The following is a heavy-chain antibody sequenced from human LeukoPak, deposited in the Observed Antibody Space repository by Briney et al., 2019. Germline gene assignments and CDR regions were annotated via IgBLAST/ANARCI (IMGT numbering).Heavy chain of an antibody. D-gene: IGHD6-13*01. Sequence: GASVKVSCKASGYTFTSYYMHWVRQAPGQGLEWMGIINPSGGSTSYAQKFQGRVTMTRDTSTSTVYMELSSLRSEDTAVYYCARDLGIAAAGAHSPTFDYWGQGTLVTVSS. CDR3: ARDLGIAAAGAHSPTFDY. CDR1: GYTFTSYY. V-gene: IGHV1-46*01. CDR2: INPSGGST. J-gene: IGHJ4*02.